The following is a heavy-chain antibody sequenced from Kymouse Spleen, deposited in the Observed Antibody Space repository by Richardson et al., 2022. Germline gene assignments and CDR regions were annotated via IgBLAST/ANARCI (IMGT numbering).Heavy chain of an antibody. CDR1: GFTFSNAW. CDR3: TTPIRFLEWLSNFDY. D-gene: IGHD3-3*01. V-gene: IGHV3-15*01. J-gene: IGHJ4*02. CDR2: IKSKTDGGTT. Sequence: EVQLVESGGGLVKPGGSLRLSCAASGFTFSNAWMSWVRQAPGKGLEWVGRIKSKTDGGTTDYAAPVKGRFTISRDDSKNTLYLQMNSLKTEDTAVYYCTTPIRFLEWLSNFDYWGQGTLVTVSS.